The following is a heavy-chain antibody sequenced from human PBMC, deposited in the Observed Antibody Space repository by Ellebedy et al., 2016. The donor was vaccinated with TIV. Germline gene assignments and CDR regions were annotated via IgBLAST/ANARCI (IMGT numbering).Heavy chain of an antibody. CDR3: AGGGVYCDSSSCPLYHYYGMDV. D-gene: IGHD2-2*01. V-gene: IGHV1-69*13. J-gene: IGHJ6*02. CDR2: IIPLFGTA. CDR1: GGSFTTYV. Sequence: SVKVSXXASGGSFTTYVINWVRQAPGQGLEWMGGIIPLFGTASHSQKFQGRLTITADESTTSVYMELSSLRFDDTAVYYCAGGGVYCDSSSCPLYHYYGMDVWGQGTTVTVSS.